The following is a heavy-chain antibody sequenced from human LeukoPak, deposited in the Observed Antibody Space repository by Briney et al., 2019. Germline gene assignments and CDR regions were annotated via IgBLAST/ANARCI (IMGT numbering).Heavy chain of an antibody. CDR3: AGSVVAATETFDY. D-gene: IGHD2-15*01. CDR2: INSDGSTT. V-gene: IGHV3-74*01. Sequence: GGSLRLSCAASGFTFSSYWMHWVRQAPGKGLVWVSRINSDGSTTSYADSVKGRFTISRDNAKNTLYLQMNSLRAEDTAVYYCAGSVVAATETFDYWGQGTLVTVSS. CDR1: GFTFSSYW. J-gene: IGHJ4*02.